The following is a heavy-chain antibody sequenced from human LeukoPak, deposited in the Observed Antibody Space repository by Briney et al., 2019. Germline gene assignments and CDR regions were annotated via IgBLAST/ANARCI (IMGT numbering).Heavy chain of an antibody. J-gene: IGHJ4*02. CDR1: GFTFSSYE. Sequence: GGSLRLSCAASGFTFSSYEMNWVRQAPGKGLEWVSYISSSGSTIYYADSVKGRFTISRDNAKNSLYLQMNSLRAEDTAVYYCARATLGREHHFDYWGQGTLVTVSS. CDR3: ARATLGREHHFDY. CDR2: ISSSGSTI. D-gene: IGHD7-27*01. V-gene: IGHV3-48*03.